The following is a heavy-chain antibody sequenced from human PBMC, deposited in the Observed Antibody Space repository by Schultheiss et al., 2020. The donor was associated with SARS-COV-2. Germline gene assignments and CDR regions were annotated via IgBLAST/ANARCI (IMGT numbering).Heavy chain of an antibody. J-gene: IGHJ3*02. D-gene: IGHD2-2*01. CDR1: GFTFSSYS. CDR3: ARDVVPAAHDAFDI. CDR2: ISSSSSYI. V-gene: IGHV3-21*01. Sequence: GGSLRLSCAASGFTFSSYSMHWVRQAPGKGLEWVSSISSSSSYIYYADSVKGRFTISRDNSKNTLYLQMNSLRAEDTAVYYCARDVVPAAHDAFDIWGQGTMVTVSS.